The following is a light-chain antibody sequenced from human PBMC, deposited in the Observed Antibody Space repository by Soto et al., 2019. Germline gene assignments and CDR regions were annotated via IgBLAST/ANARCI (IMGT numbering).Light chain of an antibody. J-gene: IGLJ1*01. CDR3: GSLDSSLSADV. CDR2: DDN. V-gene: IGLV1-51*01. Sequence: QSLLTQTPSVSAAPGQKVTISCSGSRSNFGGNAVSWYQQLPGTAPKLLIYDDNTRPWAIPDRFSGSKSGTSATLGITGLQTGDEGDYYCGSLDSSLSADVFGTGTKVTVL. CDR1: RSNFGGNA.